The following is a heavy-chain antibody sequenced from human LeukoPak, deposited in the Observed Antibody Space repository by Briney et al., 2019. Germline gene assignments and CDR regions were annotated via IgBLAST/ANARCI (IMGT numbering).Heavy chain of an antibody. CDR2: IYPGDSDT. CDR1: GYSFTNYW. Sequence: GESLKISCKGSGYSFTNYWIGWVRQMPGKGLEWMGLIYPGDSDTRYSPSFQGQVTISADKSIITAYLQWSSLKASDTAMYYCARHGTHPGDTDMVIGWGQGTLVTVSS. J-gene: IGHJ4*02. D-gene: IGHD5-18*01. CDR3: ARHGTHPGDTDMVIG. V-gene: IGHV5-51*01.